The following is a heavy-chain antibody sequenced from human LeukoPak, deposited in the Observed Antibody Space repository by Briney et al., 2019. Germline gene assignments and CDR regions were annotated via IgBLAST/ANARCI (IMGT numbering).Heavy chain of an antibody. V-gene: IGHV3-21*01. Sequence: GRSLRLSCAASGFTFSSFSMNWVRQAPGKGLEWVSSISSSGSYKYYADSVKGRFTIPRDNAKNSLYLQMNSLRAEDTAVYYCASGLSSGWGQGTLVTVSS. CDR1: GFTFSSFS. CDR3: ASGLSSG. CDR2: ISSSGSYK. J-gene: IGHJ4*02. D-gene: IGHD6-19*01.